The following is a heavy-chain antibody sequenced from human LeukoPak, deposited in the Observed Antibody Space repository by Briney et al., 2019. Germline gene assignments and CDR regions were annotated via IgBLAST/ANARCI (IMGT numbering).Heavy chain of an antibody. Sequence: GGSLRLSCAASGFTFHSFTMTWVRQAPGKGLEWVSSIVSSGSSVYYADSVKGRFTISRDNAENSLLLQMNALRAEDTAVYYCARGSGSYYDAEYFQHWGQGTLVTASS. J-gene: IGHJ1*01. CDR1: GFTFHSFT. CDR2: IVSSGSSV. CDR3: ARGSGSYYDAEYFQH. D-gene: IGHD1-26*01. V-gene: IGHV3-48*04.